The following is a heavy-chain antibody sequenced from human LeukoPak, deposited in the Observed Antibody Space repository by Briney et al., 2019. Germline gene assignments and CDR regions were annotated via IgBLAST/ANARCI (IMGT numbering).Heavy chain of an antibody. CDR3: ARERYYYGSGKGWYFDY. CDR1: GGTFSSYA. CDR2: IIPIFGTA. V-gene: IGHV1-69*13. J-gene: IGHJ4*02. D-gene: IGHD3-10*01. Sequence: ASVKVSCKASGGTFSSYAISWVRQAPGQGLEWMGGIIPIFGTANYAQKFQGRVTITADESTSTAYMELSSPRSEDTAVYYCARERYYYGSGKGWYFDYWGQGTLVTVSS.